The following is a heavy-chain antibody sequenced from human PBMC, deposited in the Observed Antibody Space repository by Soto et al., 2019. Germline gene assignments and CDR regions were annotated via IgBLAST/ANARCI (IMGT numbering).Heavy chain of an antibody. D-gene: IGHD3-22*01. Sequence: QVQLQESGPGLVKPSETLSLTCAVSGDSISSYYCMWIRQPPGKGLESIGYLYYGRSANYNPSLKRRXTXSXXTSTNQCSLTLSSMTAADTAVYYCALRSTAVVPEYWGQGTLVTVSS. CDR1: GDSISSYY. J-gene: IGHJ4*02. CDR3: ALRSTAVVPEY. CDR2: LYYGRSA. V-gene: IGHV4-59*01.